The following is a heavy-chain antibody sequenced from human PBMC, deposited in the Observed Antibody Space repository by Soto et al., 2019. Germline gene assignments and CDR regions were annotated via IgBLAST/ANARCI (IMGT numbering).Heavy chain of an antibody. CDR3: AREWGGSSGYYSFDY. J-gene: IGHJ4*02. D-gene: IGHD3-22*01. CDR1: GYTFTDYQ. CDR2: INPNSGGT. Sequence: QVQLVQSGAEVKKPGASVKVSCKASGYTFTDYQMHWVRQAPGQGLEWMGWINPNSGGTNYAQKFQGRVTMTRDTSISTAYMELSRLRSDDTAVYYCAREWGGSSGYYSFDYWGQGTLVTVSS. V-gene: IGHV1-2*02.